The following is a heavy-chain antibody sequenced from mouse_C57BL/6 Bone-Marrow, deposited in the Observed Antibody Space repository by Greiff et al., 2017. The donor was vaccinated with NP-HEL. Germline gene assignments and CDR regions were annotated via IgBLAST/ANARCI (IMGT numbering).Heavy chain of an antibody. D-gene: IGHD1-1*01. V-gene: IGHV5-17*01. CDR3: ARRALYYYGAWFAY. Sequence: EVQGVESGGGLVKPGGSLKLSCAASGFTFSDYGMHWVRQAPEKGLEWVAYISSGSSTIYYADTVKGRFTISRDNAKNTLFLQMTSLRSEDTAMYYCARRALYYYGAWFAYWGQGTLVTVSA. CDR2: ISSGSSTI. CDR1: GFTFSDYG. J-gene: IGHJ3*01.